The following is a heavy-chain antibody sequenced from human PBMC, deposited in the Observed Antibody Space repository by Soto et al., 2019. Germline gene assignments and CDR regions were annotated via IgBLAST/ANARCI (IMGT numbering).Heavy chain of an antibody. Sequence: QVQLVQSGAEVKKPGSSVKVSCKASGGTFSSYTISWVRQAPGQGLEWMGRIIPILGIANYAQKSQGRVTITADKSTSTAYMELSSLRSEDTAVYYCARDPGRLQGHYFDYWGQGTLVTVSS. CDR3: ARDPGRLQGHYFDY. CDR2: IIPILGIA. J-gene: IGHJ4*02. D-gene: IGHD1-1*01. CDR1: GGTFSSYT. V-gene: IGHV1-69*08.